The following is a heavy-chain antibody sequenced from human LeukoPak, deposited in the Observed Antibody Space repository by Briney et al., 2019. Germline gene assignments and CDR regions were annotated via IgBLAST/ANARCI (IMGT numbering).Heavy chain of an antibody. V-gene: IGHV4-39*07. J-gene: IGHJ4*02. CDR3: ARVVATMGHFDY. CDR1: GGSISSSSYY. Sequence: PSETLSLTCTVSGGSISSSSYYWGWIRQPPGKGLEWIGSIYYSGSTYYNPSLKSRVTISVDTSKNQFSLKLSSVTAADTAVYYCARVVATMGHFDYWGQGTLVTVSS. CDR2: IYYSGST. D-gene: IGHD5-12*01.